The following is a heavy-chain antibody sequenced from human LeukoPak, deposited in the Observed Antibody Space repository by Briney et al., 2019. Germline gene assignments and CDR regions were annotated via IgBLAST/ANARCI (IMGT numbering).Heavy chain of an antibody. CDR1: GFTFSSYS. V-gene: IGHV3-21*01. CDR2: ISSSSSYI. J-gene: IGHJ4*02. D-gene: IGHD5-18*01. Sequence: PGGSLRLSCAASGFTFSSYSMNWVRQAPGKGLEWVSSISSSSSYIYYADSVKGRFTISRDNAKNSLYLQMNSLRAEDTAVYYCARDPSDGYSYGHTYWGQGTLVTVSS. CDR3: ARDPSDGYSYGHTY.